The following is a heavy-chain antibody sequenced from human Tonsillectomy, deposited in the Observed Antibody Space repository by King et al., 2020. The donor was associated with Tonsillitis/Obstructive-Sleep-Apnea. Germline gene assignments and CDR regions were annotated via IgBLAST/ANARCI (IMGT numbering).Heavy chain of an antibody. V-gene: IGHV1-8*01. CDR2: MNPNSGNT. J-gene: IGHJ5*02. CDR1: GYTFTSYD. Sequence: QLVQSGAEVKKPGASVKVSCKASGYTFTSYDINWVRQATGQGLEWMGWMNPNSGNTGYAQKFQGRVTMTRNTSISTAYMELSSLRSEDTAVYYCARVGTTGTTYGPTQDWFDPWGQGTLVTVSS. CDR3: ARVGTTGTTYGPTQDWFDP. D-gene: IGHD1-1*01.